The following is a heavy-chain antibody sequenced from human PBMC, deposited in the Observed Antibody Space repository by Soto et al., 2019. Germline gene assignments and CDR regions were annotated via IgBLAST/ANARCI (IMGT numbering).Heavy chain of an antibody. Sequence: SGDYRYYADSMRGRFTISRDNAKNSLYLQMNSLRAEDTAVYYCARDLDSETFDPWGQGTLVTVSS. CDR3: ARDLDSETFDP. CDR2: SGDYR. V-gene: IGHV3-21*04. D-gene: IGHD3-10*01. J-gene: IGHJ5*02.